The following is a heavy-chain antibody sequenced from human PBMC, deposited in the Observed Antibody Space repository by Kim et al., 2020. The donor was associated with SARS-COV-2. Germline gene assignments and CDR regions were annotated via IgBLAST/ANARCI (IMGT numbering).Heavy chain of an antibody. J-gene: IGHJ4*02. Sequence: SETLSLTCTVSGGSISSGGYYWSWIRQHPGKGLEWIGYIYYSGSTYYNPSLKSRVTISVDTSKNQFSLKLSSVTAADTAVYYCARVPYSSSWYEDYWGQGTLVTVSS. V-gene: IGHV4-31*03. CDR3: ARVPYSSSWYEDY. CDR1: GGSISSGGYY. CDR2: IYYSGST. D-gene: IGHD6-13*01.